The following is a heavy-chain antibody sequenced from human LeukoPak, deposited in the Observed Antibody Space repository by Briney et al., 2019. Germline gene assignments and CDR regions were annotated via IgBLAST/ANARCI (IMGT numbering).Heavy chain of an antibody. D-gene: IGHD2-2*01. CDR2: TYYRSKWYN. CDR3: ARDGGVVPAAIPSTVYGMDV. J-gene: IGHJ6*02. V-gene: IGHV6-1*01. CDR1: GDSVASNSAA. Sequence: SQTLSLTCAISGDSVASNSAAWNWIRQSPSRGLEWLGRTYYRSKWYNAYAVSVKSRISINPDTSKNQFSLKLSSVTAADTAVYYCARDGGVVPAAIPSTVYGMDVWGQGTTVTVSS.